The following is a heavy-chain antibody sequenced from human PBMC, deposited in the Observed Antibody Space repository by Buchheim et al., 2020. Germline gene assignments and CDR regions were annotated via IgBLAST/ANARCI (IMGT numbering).Heavy chain of an antibody. CDR2: IKQDGSEK. V-gene: IGHV3-7*01. Sequence: EVQLVESGGGLVQPGGSLRLSCAASGITFSSYWMSWVRQAPGKGLEWVANIKQDGSEKYYVDSVKGRFTISRDNAKNSLYLQMNSLRAEDTAVYYCAREEYYDYIWGSYAYFDYWGQGTL. CDR1: GITFSSYW. J-gene: IGHJ4*02. D-gene: IGHD3-16*01. CDR3: AREEYYDYIWGSYAYFDY.